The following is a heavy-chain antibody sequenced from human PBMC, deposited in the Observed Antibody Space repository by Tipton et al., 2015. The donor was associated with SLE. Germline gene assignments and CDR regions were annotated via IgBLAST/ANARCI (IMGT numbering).Heavy chain of an antibody. V-gene: IGHV4-59*08. CDR1: GGAITSHF. Sequence: TLSLTCSVSGGAITSHFWSLIRQPPGKGLEWIGYIYYTGSTTYNPSLKNRVTISVDTSKNQFSLKLSSVTAADTAVYYCARSRYGTFDYWGQGTLVTVSS. CDR2: IYYTGST. J-gene: IGHJ4*02. CDR3: ARSRYGTFDY. D-gene: IGHD5-18*01.